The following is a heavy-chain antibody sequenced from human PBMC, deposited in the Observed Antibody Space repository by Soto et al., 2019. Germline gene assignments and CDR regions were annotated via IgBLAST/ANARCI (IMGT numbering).Heavy chain of an antibody. D-gene: IGHD5-12*01. Sequence: GGSLRLSCAASGFTVSSNYMSWVRQAPGKGLEWVSVIYSGGSTYYADSVKGRFTISRDNSKNTLYLQMNSLRAEDTAVYYCAREESGYEFDYWGQGTLVTVSS. CDR1: GFTVSSNY. CDR2: IYSGGST. V-gene: IGHV3-66*01. CDR3: AREESGYEFDY. J-gene: IGHJ4*02.